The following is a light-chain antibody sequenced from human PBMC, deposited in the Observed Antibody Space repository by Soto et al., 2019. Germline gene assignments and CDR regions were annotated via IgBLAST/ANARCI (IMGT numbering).Light chain of an antibody. CDR1: ESVKNY. V-gene: IGKV3-11*01. CDR3: QQRSNWPPV. CDR2: DAS. Sequence: EIVLTQSPATLSLSPGQRATLSCRASESVKNYLAWYQQKPGQAPRLLISDASNRATGIPARFRGSGSGTDFTLTISSLEPEDFAVYYCQQRSNWPPVFGPGTKVYFK. J-gene: IGKJ3*01.